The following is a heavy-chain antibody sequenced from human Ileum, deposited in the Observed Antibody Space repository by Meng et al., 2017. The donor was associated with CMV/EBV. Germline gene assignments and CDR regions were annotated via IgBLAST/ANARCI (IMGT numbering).Heavy chain of an antibody. CDR3: ARDIGWGHSDY. J-gene: IGHJ4*02. Sequence: GESLKISCAAPGFTFNNYWMTWVRKAPGKGLEWVALINQVGSQEYYVDSVKGRFTLSRDNAKNSLFLQLDSLRPEDTAVYFCARDIGWGHSDYWGQGTLVTVSS. V-gene: IGHV3-7*01. D-gene: IGHD7-27*01. CDR2: INQVGSQE. CDR1: GFTFNNYW.